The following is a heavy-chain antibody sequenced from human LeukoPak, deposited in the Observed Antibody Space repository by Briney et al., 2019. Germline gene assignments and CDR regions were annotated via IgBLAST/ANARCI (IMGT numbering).Heavy chain of an antibody. V-gene: IGHV3-11*01. D-gene: IGHD6-13*01. Sequence: PGGSLRLSCAASGFTFSEYYMTWIREAPGRGLEWVSYISTSGSTKYYAHSVRGRFTISRDNAKNSLYLQMNSLRAEDTAVYCCARVVQIAAAGTVGYWGQGTLVTVSS. CDR2: ISTSGSTK. CDR1: GFTFSEYY. J-gene: IGHJ4*02. CDR3: ARVVQIAAAGTVGY.